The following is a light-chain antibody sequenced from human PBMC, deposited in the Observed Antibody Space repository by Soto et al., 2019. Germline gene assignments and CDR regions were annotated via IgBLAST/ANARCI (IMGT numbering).Light chain of an antibody. J-gene: IGLJ1*01. CDR3: SSYTTSNTYV. V-gene: IGLV2-18*02. CDR1: SADVGIYNR. Sequence: QSALTQPPSVSGSPGQSVTISCTGTSADVGIYNRVAWYQQPPGTSPKLVICDVNNRPSGVPDRFSGSKSGSTASLTISGLQAEDEADYYCSSYTTSNTYVFGTGTKLTVL. CDR2: DVN.